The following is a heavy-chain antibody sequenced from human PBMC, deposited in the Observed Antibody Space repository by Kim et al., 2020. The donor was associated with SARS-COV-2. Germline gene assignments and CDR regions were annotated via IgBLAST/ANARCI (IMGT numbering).Heavy chain of an antibody. V-gene: IGHV3-30*18. CDR2: ISYDGSNK. Sequence: GGSLRLSCAASGFTFSSYGMHWVRQAPGKGLEWVAVISYDGSNKYYADSVKGRFTISRDNSKNTLYLQMNSLRAEDTAVYYCAKDLNLHLYIVVVVAATDYYYGMDVWGQGTTVTVSS. CDR3: AKDLNLHLYIVVVVAATDYYYGMDV. J-gene: IGHJ6*02. CDR1: GFTFSSYG. D-gene: IGHD2-15*01.